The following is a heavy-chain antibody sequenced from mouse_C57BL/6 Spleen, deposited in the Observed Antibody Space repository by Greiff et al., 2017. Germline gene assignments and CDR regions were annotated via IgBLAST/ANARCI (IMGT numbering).Heavy chain of an antibody. V-gene: IGHV1-5*01. CDR3: TRDPYYYGSRSFDY. CDR2: IYPGNSDT. D-gene: IGHD1-1*01. Sequence: VQLQQSGTVLARPGASVKMSCKTSGYTFTSYWMHWVKQRPGQGLEWIGAIYPGNSDTSYNQKFKGKAKLTAVTSASTAYMELSSLTNDDSAVYYCTRDPYYYGSRSFDYWGQGTTLTVSS. CDR1: GYTFTSYW. J-gene: IGHJ2*01.